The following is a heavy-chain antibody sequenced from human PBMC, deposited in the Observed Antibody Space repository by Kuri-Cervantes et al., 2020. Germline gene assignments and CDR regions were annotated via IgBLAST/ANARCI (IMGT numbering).Heavy chain of an antibody. CDR2: ISGSGGST. Sequence: GGSLRLSCAASGFTFSSYWMSWVRQAPGKGLEWVSAISGSGGSTYYADSVKGRFTISRDNSKNTLYLQMNSLRAEDTAVYYCASEYCSGGSCYSVDAFDIWGQGTMVTVSS. V-gene: IGHV3-23*01. D-gene: IGHD2-15*01. J-gene: IGHJ3*02. CDR1: GFTFSSYW. CDR3: ASEYCSGGSCYSVDAFDI.